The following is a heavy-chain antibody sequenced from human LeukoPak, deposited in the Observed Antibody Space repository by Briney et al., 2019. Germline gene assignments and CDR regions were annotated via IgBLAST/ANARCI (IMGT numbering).Heavy chain of an antibody. Sequence: PGGSLRLSCAASGFTFSSYGMHWVRQAPGKGLEWVAVISYDGSNKCYADSVKGRFTISRDNSKNTLYLQMNSLRAEDTAMYYCAKLAWQQLVQDPWFDPWGQGTLVTVSS. CDR2: ISYDGSNK. D-gene: IGHD6-13*01. CDR1: GFTFSSYG. CDR3: AKLAWQQLVQDPWFDP. V-gene: IGHV3-30*18. J-gene: IGHJ5*02.